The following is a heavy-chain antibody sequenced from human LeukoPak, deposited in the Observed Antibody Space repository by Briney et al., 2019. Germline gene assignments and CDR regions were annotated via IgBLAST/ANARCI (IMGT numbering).Heavy chain of an antibody. V-gene: IGHV1-18*01. CDR1: GYTFTSYG. D-gene: IGHD3-10*01. J-gene: IGHJ1*01. Sequence: ASVKASCKASGYTFTSYGISWVRQAPGQGLEWMGWISAYNGNTNYAQKLQGRVTMTTDTSTSTAYMELRSLRSDGTAVYYCARADENYYGSGSYLTAYFQHWGQGTLVTVSS. CDR3: ARADENYYGSGSYLTAYFQH. CDR2: ISAYNGNT.